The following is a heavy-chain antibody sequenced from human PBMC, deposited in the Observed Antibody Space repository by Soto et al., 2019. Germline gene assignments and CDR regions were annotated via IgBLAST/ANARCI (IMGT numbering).Heavy chain of an antibody. CDR2: IYYSGST. CDR3: ARADYSDSQQENSTHS. Sequence: SETLSLTCTVSGGSTSSGDYYWSWIRQPPGKGLEWIGYIYYSGSTYYNPSLRSRVTISVDTSKNQFSLKLSSVTAADTAVYYCARADYSDSQQENSTHSWGQATLVTV. J-gene: IGHJ4*02. D-gene: IGHD4-17*01. CDR1: GGSTSSGDYY. V-gene: IGHV4-30-4*01.